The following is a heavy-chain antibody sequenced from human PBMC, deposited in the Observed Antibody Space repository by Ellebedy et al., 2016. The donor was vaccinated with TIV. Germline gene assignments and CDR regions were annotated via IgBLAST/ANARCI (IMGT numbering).Heavy chain of an antibody. D-gene: IGHD1-26*01. J-gene: IGHJ4*02. Sequence: GESLKISCAASGFTFPDFAMHWVRQAPGKGLEWVSAISGSGLSTYFADSVKGRFSISRDNSKNTLYLDMNSLKAEDTAVYYCAKDRIVGARKFDDWGQGTLVTVSS. V-gene: IGHV3-23*01. CDR1: GFTFPDFA. CDR2: ISGSGLST. CDR3: AKDRIVGARKFDD.